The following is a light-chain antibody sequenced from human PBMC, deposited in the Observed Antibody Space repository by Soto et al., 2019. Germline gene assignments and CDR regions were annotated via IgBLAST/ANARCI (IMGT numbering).Light chain of an antibody. J-gene: IGLJ1*01. CDR3: ASYTSITTLYV. V-gene: IGLV2-14*01. CDR2: EVS. CDR1: SNDIGGYNY. Sequence: QSALTQPASVSGSPGQSITISCTGTSNDIGGYNYVSWYQHHPDKGPKLMIYEVSNRPSGVSYRFSGSKSGNTASLTISGLQADDEADYYCASYTSITTLYVFGTGTKLTVL.